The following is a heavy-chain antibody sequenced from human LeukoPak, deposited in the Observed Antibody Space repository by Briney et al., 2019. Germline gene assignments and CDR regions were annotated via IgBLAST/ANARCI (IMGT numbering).Heavy chain of an antibody. J-gene: IGHJ4*02. D-gene: IGHD5-12*01. CDR1: GYTFTSYY. Sequence: ASVKVSCKASGYTFTSYYMHWVRQAPGQGLEWMGIINPSGGSTSYAQKFQGRVTITADKSTSTAYMELSSLRSEDTAVYYCARAEEGGYSGYDPTQYYFDYWGQGTLVTVSS. CDR2: INPSGGST. V-gene: IGHV1-46*01. CDR3: ARAEEGGYSGYDPTQYYFDY.